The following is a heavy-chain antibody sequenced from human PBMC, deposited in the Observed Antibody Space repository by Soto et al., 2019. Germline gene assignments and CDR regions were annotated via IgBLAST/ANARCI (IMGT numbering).Heavy chain of an antibody. CDR3: ARRPDAFDI. Sequence: EVQLLESGGGLVQPGGSLRLSCAASGFTFSSYAMSWVRQAPGKGLECVSTISGDGLSTYYAGSVKGRFTISRDNSKTTLYLQMNSLRAEDTAVYYCARRPDAFDIWGRGTMVTVSS. CDR1: GFTFSSYA. V-gene: IGHV3-23*01. J-gene: IGHJ3*02. CDR2: ISGDGLST.